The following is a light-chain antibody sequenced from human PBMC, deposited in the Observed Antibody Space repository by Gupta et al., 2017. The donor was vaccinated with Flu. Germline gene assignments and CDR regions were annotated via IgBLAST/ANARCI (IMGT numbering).Light chain of an antibody. Sequence: QSVLTQPPSVSGAPGQRVTISCTGSRSNIGAGYDVHWYQQLPGTAPKLLIYGNSNRPSGVPDRFPGSKSGTSASLAITGLQAEDEADYYCQSYDSSLSGPVVFGGGTKLTVL. CDR2: GNS. V-gene: IGLV1-40*01. CDR3: QSYDSSLSGPVV. CDR1: RSNIGAGYD. J-gene: IGLJ2*01.